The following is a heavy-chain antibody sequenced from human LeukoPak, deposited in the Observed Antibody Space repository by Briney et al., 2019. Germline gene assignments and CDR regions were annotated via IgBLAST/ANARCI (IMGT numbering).Heavy chain of an antibody. CDR2: ISYDGSNK. Sequence: PGGSLRLSCATSGFTFRSYGMHWVRQAPGKGLEWVAVISYDGSNKYYADSVKGRFTISRDNARNTLYLQMNSLRAEDTAVYYCARHDSSWYEGFDIWGQGTMVTVSS. V-gene: IGHV3-30*03. D-gene: IGHD6-13*01. CDR1: GFTFRSYG. J-gene: IGHJ3*02. CDR3: ARHDSSWYEGFDI.